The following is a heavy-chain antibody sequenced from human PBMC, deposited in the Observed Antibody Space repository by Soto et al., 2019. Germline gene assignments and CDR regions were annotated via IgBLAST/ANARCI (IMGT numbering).Heavy chain of an antibody. CDR1: GFTFSAYG. V-gene: IGHV3-30*18. Sequence: QVQLVESGGGVVQPGRSLRLSCAASGFTFSAYGMHWVRQAPGKGLEWVAIISYDGHNEYYADSVKGRFTISKENSKDTLELQITFLRVKDTVGYYWAHDRTQSPARDYGDRIVSNRPSWDYWGQGPQVTFPS. D-gene: IGHD4-17*01. CDR3: AHDRTQSPARDYGDRIVSNRPSWDY. J-gene: IGHJ4*02. CDR2: ISYDGHNE.